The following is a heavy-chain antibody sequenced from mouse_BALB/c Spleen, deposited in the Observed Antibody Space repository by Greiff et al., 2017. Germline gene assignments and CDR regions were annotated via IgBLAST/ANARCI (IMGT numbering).Heavy chain of an antibody. J-gene: IGHJ4*01. CDR3: ARTLLRSYYAMDY. CDR1: GYSFTSYC. D-gene: IGHD1-1*01. V-gene: IGHV1-61*01. Sequence: VQLQQSGAELVRPGASVKLSCTASGYSFTSYCMNWVKQRPGQGLEWIGMIHPSDSETRLNQKFKDKATLTVDKSSSTAYMQLSSPTSEDSAVYYCARTLLRSYYAMDYWGQGTSVTVSA. CDR2: IHPSDSET.